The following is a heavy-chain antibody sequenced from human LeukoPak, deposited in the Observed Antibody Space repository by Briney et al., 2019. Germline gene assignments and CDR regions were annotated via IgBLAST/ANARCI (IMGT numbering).Heavy chain of an antibody. CDR3: ARNQEVVGVDY. Sequence: PSQTLSLTCTVSGGSISSGGYYWSWIRQHPGKGLEWIGYIYYSGSTYYNPSLKSRVTISVDTSKNQFSLNPTSVTAADTAVFYCARNQEVVGVDYWGQGTLVTVSS. CDR2: IYYSGST. V-gene: IGHV4-31*03. CDR1: GGSISSGGYY. J-gene: IGHJ4*02. D-gene: IGHD1-26*01.